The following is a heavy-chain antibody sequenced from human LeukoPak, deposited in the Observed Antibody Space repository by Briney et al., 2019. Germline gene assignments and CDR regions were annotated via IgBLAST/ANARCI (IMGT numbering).Heavy chain of an antibody. Sequence: ASVKVSCKVSGYTLTELSMHWVRQAPGKGLEWMGGFDPEDGETIYAQKFQGRVTMTEDTSTDTAYMELSSLRSEDTAVYYCATSRPSYCSSRCALYGMDVWGQGTTVTVSS. CDR3: ATSRPSYCSSRCALYGMDV. D-gene: IGHD2-2*01. CDR1: GYTLTELS. J-gene: IGHJ6*02. CDR2: FDPEDGET. V-gene: IGHV1-24*01.